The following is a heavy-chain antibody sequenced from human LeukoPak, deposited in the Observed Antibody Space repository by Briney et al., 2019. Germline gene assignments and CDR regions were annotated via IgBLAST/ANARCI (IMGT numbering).Heavy chain of an antibody. D-gene: IGHD1-14*01. J-gene: IGHJ5*02. CDR2: IYTSGST. CDR3: ARDPSDHPYRAGWFDP. CDR1: GGSISSYY. Sequence: PSETLSLTCTVSGGSISSYYWGWIRQPAGKGLEWIGRIYTSGSTNYNPSLKSRVTMSVDTSKNQFSLKLSSVTAADTAVYYCARDPSDHPYRAGWFDPWGQGTLVTVSS. V-gene: IGHV4-4*07.